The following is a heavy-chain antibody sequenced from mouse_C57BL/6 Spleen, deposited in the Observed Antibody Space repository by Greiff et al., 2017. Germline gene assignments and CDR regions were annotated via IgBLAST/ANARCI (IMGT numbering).Heavy chain of an antibody. CDR2: IYPGNSDT. CDR3: TRCSPFDGYGRHDY. D-gene: IGHD2-3*01. V-gene: IGHV1-5*01. Sequence: EVQLQQSGTVLARPGASVKMSCKTSGYTFTSYWMHWVKQRPGQGLEWIGAIYPGNSDTSYNQKFKGKAKLTAVTSASTAYMGLSSLTNEDSAVYYCTRCSPFDGYGRHDYWGQGTTLTVSS. CDR1: GYTFTSYW. J-gene: IGHJ2*01.